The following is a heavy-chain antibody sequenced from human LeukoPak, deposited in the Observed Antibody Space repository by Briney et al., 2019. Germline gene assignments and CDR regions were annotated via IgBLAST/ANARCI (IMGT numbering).Heavy chain of an antibody. Sequence: SETLPLTCTVSGGSISSYYWSWIRQPPGKGLEWIGYIYYSGSTNYNPSLKSRVTISVDTSKNQFSLKLSSVTAADTAVYYCASGRGSYYGSLFDYWGQGTLVTVSS. CDR1: GGSISSYY. CDR2: IYYSGST. V-gene: IGHV4-59*01. J-gene: IGHJ4*02. CDR3: ASGRGSYYGSLFDY. D-gene: IGHD1-26*01.